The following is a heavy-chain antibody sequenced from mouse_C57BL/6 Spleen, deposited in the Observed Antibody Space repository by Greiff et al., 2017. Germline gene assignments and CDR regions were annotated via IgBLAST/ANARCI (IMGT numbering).Heavy chain of an antibody. CDR3: TRRRDDGDYFDY. CDR1: GYTFTDYE. D-gene: IGHD2-14*01. CDR2: IDPETGGT. Sequence: QVQLKQSGAELVRPGASVTLSCKASGYTFTDYEMHWVKQTPVHGLEWIGAIDPETGGTAYNQKFKGKAILTADKSSSTAYMELRSLTSDDSAVYYCTRRRDDGDYFDYWGQGTTLTVSS. V-gene: IGHV1-15*01. J-gene: IGHJ2*01.